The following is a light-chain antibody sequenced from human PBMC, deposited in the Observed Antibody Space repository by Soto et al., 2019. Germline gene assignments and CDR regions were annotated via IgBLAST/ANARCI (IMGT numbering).Light chain of an antibody. CDR2: AAS. Sequence: AIQMTQSPSSLSASVGGRVTITCRASQGIRNDLGWYQQKPGKAPKLLIYAASTLQSGVPSRFSGSGSGTDFTLTIGSLQPEDFATYYCLQDYDYPLTFGGGTKVDIK. V-gene: IGKV1-6*01. CDR3: LQDYDYPLT. CDR1: QGIRND. J-gene: IGKJ4*01.